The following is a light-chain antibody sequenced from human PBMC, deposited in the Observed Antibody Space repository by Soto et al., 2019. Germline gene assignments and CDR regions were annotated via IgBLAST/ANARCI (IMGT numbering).Light chain of an antibody. CDR1: QTISTF. V-gene: IGKV1-39*01. CDR2: GAS. J-gene: IGKJ5*01. Sequence: DIQMTQSPSSLSASVGDRVTITCRASQTISTFLNWYQQRPGKAPRLLIYGASTLQSGVPSRFNGSGSGTEFTLTIGSLQLEDFATYSCQQGFSTPWTFGQGTRLEIK. CDR3: QQGFSTPWT.